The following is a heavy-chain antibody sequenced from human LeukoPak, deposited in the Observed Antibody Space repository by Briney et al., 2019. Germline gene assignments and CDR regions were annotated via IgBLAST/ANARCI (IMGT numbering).Heavy chain of an antibody. Sequence: ASVKVSCKASGYTFTSYAISWVRQAPGQGLEWMGGIIPIFGTANYAQKFQGRVTITADESTSTAYMELSSLRSEDTAVYYCHYYDSSGYYDYYYGMDVWGQGTTVTVSS. CDR1: GYTFTSYA. D-gene: IGHD3-22*01. CDR2: IIPIFGTA. V-gene: IGHV1-69*13. CDR3: HYYDSSGYYDYYYGMDV. J-gene: IGHJ6*02.